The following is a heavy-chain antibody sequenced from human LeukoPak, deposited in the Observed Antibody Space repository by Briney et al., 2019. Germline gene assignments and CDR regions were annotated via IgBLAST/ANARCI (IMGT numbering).Heavy chain of an antibody. D-gene: IGHD4-17*01. CDR3: ASLTLPGDYGGWFDY. V-gene: IGHV4-61*02. CDR2: IYTSGST. CDR1: GGSISSGSYY. J-gene: IGHJ4*02. Sequence: SETLSLTCTVSGGSISSGSYYWSWIRQPAGKGLEWLGRIYTSGSTNYNPSLKSRVTISVDTSKNQFSLKLSSVTAADTAVYYCASLTLPGDYGGWFDYWGQGTLVTVSS.